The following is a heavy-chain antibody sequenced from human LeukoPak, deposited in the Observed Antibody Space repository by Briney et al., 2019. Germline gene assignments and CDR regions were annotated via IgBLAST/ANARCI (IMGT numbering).Heavy chain of an antibody. D-gene: IGHD6-25*01. J-gene: IGHJ4*02. Sequence: PGGSLRLSCAASGFTFSISWMHWVRQAPGKGLVWVSRINSDGSSTTYADSVKGRFTISRDNAKNTLYLQMNSLRAEDTAVYYCARAAVIAGATAYWGQGTLVTVSS. CDR3: ARAAVIAGATAY. CDR2: INSDGSST. V-gene: IGHV3-74*01. CDR1: GFTFSISW.